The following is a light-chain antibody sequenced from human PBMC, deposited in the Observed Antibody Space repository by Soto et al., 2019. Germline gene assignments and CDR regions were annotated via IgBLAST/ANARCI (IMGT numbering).Light chain of an antibody. V-gene: IGLV2-8*01. J-gene: IGLJ1*01. Sequence: ALAQPPSASGSPGQSVAISCTGTSSDVGGYNYVSWYQQHPGKAPKLMIYEVNKRPSGVPDRFSGSKSGNTAPLTVSGLQAEDEADYYCSSYAGSSNVFGTGTKVTVL. CDR2: EVN. CDR3: SSYAGSSNV. CDR1: SSDVGGYNY.